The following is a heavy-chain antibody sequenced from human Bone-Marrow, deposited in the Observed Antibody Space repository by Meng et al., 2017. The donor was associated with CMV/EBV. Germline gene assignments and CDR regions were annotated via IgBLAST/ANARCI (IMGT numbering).Heavy chain of an antibody. D-gene: IGHD3-3*01. J-gene: IGHJ6*02. V-gene: IGHV3-21*01. CDR2: ISSSSSYI. CDR3: ARGITIFGVVNIRSRMDV. Sequence: GESLKISCAASGFTFSSYSMNWVRQAPGKGLEWVSSISSSSSYIYYADSVKGRFTISRDNAKNSLYLQMNSLRAEDTAVYYCARGITIFGVVNIRSRMDVWGQGTRSPSP. CDR1: GFTFSSYS.